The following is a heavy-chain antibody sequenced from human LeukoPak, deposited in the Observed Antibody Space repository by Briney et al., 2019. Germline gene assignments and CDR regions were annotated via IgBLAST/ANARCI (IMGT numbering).Heavy chain of an antibody. CDR3: AKDQEGNGDLDY. V-gene: IGHV3-23*01. D-gene: IGHD2-21*01. J-gene: IGHJ4*02. Sequence: GGSLRLSCAASGFTFSSCAMSWVRQAPGKGLDWVSVISGSDGSTCYADSVKGRFTISRDNSKNTLYLQMNSLRAEDTAVYYCAKDQEGNGDLDYWGQGTLVTVSS. CDR2: ISGSDGST. CDR1: GFTFSSCA.